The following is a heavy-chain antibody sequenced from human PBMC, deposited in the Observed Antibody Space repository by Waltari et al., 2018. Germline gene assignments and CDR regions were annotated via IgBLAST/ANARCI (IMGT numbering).Heavy chain of an antibody. CDR3: AREAYYYDSSGYALYYGMDV. J-gene: IGHJ6*02. D-gene: IGHD3-22*01. CDR1: GGTFSSYA. CDR2: TIPIFGTA. V-gene: IGHV1-69*01. Sequence: QVQLVQSGAEVKKPGSSVKVSCKASGGTFSSYAISWVRQAPGQGLEWMGGTIPIFGTANYAQKVQGIVTITADESTSTAYMELSSLRSEDTAVYDCAREAYYYDSSGYALYYGMDVWGQGTTVTVSS.